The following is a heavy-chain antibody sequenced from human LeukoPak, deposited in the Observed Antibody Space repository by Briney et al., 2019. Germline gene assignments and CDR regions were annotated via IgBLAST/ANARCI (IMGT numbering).Heavy chain of an antibody. J-gene: IGHJ4*02. D-gene: IGHD2/OR15-2a*01. CDR1: GNYW. CDR2: INSDGSWT. Sequence: GGSLRLSCAASGNYWMHWVRQAPGKGLVWVSHINSDGSWTSYADSVKGRFTISKDNAKNTVYLQMNSLRAEDTAVYYSVSFYETYWGRGTLVNVSS. V-gene: IGHV3-74*01. CDR3: VSFYETY.